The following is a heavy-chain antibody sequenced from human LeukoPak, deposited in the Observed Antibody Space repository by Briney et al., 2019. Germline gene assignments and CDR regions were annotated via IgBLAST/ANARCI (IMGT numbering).Heavy chain of an antibody. J-gene: IGHJ4*02. D-gene: IGHD3-3*01. V-gene: IGHV4-30-4*08. Sequence: PSQTLSLTCTVSGGSISSGDYYWSWIRQPPGKGLEWIGYIYYSGSTYYNPSLKSRVTISVDTSKNQFSLKLSSVTAADTAVYYCARTYYDFWSGYYTLFVYWGQGTLVTVSS. CDR2: IYYSGST. CDR1: GGSISSGDYY. CDR3: ARTYYDFWSGYYTLFVY.